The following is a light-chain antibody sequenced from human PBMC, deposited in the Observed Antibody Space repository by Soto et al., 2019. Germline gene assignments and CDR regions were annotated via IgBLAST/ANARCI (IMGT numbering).Light chain of an antibody. V-gene: IGKV1-5*03. CDR1: QSIDNY. J-gene: IGKJ1*01. CDR3: QQYASFPRT. Sequence: DIQMTQSPSTLSASVGDRVTITCRASQSIDNYLAWYQQKPGKAPKLLIYKASSLESGVPSRFSGSGSGTEFTLSIKSLQPDDFATYYCQQYASFPRTFGQGTKVEIK. CDR2: KAS.